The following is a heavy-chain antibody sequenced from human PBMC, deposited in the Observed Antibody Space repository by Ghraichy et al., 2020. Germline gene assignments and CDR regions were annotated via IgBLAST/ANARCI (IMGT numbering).Heavy chain of an antibody. CDR3: ARLRSGWTYYYGMDV. J-gene: IGHJ6*02. D-gene: IGHD6-19*01. CDR1: GYSFTSYW. CDR2: IYPGDSYT. Sequence: GESLNISCKGSGYSFTSYWIGWVRQMPGKGLEWMGIIYPGDSYTRYSPSFQGQVTISADKSISTAYLQWSSLKASDTAMYYCARLRSGWTYYYGMDVWGQGTTVTVSS. V-gene: IGHV5-51*01.